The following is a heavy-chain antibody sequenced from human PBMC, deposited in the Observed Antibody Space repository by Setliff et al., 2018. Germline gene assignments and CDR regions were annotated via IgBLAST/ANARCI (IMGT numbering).Heavy chain of an antibody. CDR3: ARAPGRNIRGDY. D-gene: IGHD3-10*01. CDR1: GESIRSSNW. V-gene: IGHV4-4*02. CDR2: IYQSGTT. Sequence: SATLSLTCTVSGESIRSSNWWNWVRQPPGKGLKWIGDIYQSGTTNYNPSLKSRVTISADTSKNQFSLKLKSVTAADTAVYYCARAPGRNIRGDYWGQGTLVTVSS. J-gene: IGHJ4*02.